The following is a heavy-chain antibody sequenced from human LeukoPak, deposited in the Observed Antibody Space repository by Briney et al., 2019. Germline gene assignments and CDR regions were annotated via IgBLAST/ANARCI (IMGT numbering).Heavy chain of an antibody. Sequence: ASETLSLTCTVSGGSISSGSYYWSWIRQPAGKGLEWIGRIYTSGSTNYNPSLKSRVTISVDTSKNQFSLKLSSVTAADTAVYYCARPFYGDYFDYWGQGTLVTVSS. J-gene: IGHJ4*02. CDR1: GGSISSGSYY. V-gene: IGHV4-61*02. D-gene: IGHD4-17*01. CDR3: ARPFYGDYFDY. CDR2: IYTSGST.